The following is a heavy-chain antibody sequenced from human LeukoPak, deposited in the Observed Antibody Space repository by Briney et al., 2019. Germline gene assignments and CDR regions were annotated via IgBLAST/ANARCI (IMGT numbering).Heavy chain of an antibody. CDR3: AREGYCSSTSCQFDY. J-gene: IGHJ4*02. Sequence: PGGSLRLSCAASGFTFSDYYMSWIRQAPGKGLEWVSYISCSSSYTNYADSVKGRFTISRDNAKNSLYLQMNSLRAEDTAVYYCAREGYCSSTSCQFDYWGQGTLVTVSS. V-gene: IGHV3-11*06. CDR2: ISCSSSYT. CDR1: GFTFSDYY. D-gene: IGHD2-2*01.